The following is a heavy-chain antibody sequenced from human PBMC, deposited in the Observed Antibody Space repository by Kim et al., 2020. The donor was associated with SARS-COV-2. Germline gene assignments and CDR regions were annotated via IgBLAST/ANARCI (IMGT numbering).Heavy chain of an antibody. V-gene: IGHV4-39*01. CDR3: AGSYGDYGDYYYGMDV. D-gene: IGHD4-17*01. J-gene: IGHJ6*02. Sequence: SIKSRVTISVDTSKNQFSLKLSSVTAADTAVYYCAGSYGDYGDYYYGMDVWGQGTTVTVSS.